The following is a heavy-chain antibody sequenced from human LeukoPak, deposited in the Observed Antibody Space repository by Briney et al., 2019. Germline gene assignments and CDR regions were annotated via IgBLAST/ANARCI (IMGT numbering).Heavy chain of an antibody. V-gene: IGHV1-69*13. CDR1: GGTFSSYA. J-gene: IGHJ5*02. Sequence: GASVKVSCKASGGTFSSYAISWVRQAPGQGLEWMGGIIPIFGTANYAQKFQGRVTITADESTSTAYMELSSLRSEDTAVYYCATSSYSSGGSCLPLNGFDPWGQGTLVTVSS. D-gene: IGHD2-15*01. CDR3: ATSSYSSGGSCLPLNGFDP. CDR2: IIPIFGTA.